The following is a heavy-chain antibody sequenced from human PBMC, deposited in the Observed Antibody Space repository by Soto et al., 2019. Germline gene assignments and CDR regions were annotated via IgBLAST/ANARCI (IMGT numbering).Heavy chain of an antibody. CDR2: IYYSGST. J-gene: IGHJ5*02. V-gene: IGHV4-61*01. CDR3: ARALVVPAAIPRMRFDP. CDR1: GGSVSSGSYY. D-gene: IGHD2-2*02. Sequence: KPSETLSLTCTVSGGSVSSGSYYWSWIRQPPGKGLEWIGYIYYSGSTNYNPSLKSRVTLSVETSKNQFSLKLSSVTAADTAVYYCARALVVPAAIPRMRFDPLGQGTLVTVSS.